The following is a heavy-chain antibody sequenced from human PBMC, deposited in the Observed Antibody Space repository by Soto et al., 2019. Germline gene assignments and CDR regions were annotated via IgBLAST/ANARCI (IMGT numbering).Heavy chain of an antibody. CDR3: ARDIYCSGGSCPYYYYYMDV. V-gene: IGHV3-23*01. Sequence: GGSLRLSCAASGFTFSSYAMSWVRQAPGKGLEWVSAISGSGGSTYYADSVKGRFTISRDNAKNSLYLQMNSLRAEDTAVYYCARDIYCSGGSCPYYYYYMDVWGKGTTVTVSS. CDR1: GFTFSSYA. J-gene: IGHJ6*03. D-gene: IGHD2-15*01. CDR2: ISGSGGST.